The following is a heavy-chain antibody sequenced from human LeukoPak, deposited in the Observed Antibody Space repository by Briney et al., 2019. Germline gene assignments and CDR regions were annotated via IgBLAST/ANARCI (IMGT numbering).Heavy chain of an antibody. CDR2: ISAYNGNT. CDR3: ARGTRRDYRARPHFDY. J-gene: IGHJ4*02. CDR1: GYTFSTSG. V-gene: IGHV1-18*01. D-gene: IGHD1-14*01. Sequence: ASVKVSCKASGYTFSTSGITWIRQAPGQGLEWMGWISAYNGNTNYAQKLQGRVTMTTDTSTSTAYMELRSLRSDDTAVYYCARGTRRDYRARPHFDYWGQGTLVTVSS.